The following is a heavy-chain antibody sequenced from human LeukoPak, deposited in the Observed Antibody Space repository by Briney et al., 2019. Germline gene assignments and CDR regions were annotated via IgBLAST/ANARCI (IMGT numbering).Heavy chain of an antibody. D-gene: IGHD5-18*01. CDR2: IYYSGST. J-gene: IGHJ4*02. CDR3: ARRRGYSFAYDY. Sequence: SETLSLTCTVSGGSISSSIYYWGWIRQPPGKGLEWIGRIYYSGSTYYNPSLKSRVTISVDTSKNQFSLHLNSVTAADTAVYYCARRRGYSFAYDYWGQGMLVTVSS. V-gene: IGHV4-39*01. CDR1: GGSISSSIYY.